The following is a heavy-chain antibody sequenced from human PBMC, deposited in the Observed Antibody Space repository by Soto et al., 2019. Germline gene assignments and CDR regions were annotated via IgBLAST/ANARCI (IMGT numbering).Heavy chain of an antibody. CDR1: GGSISSGGYY. V-gene: IGHV4-31*03. CDR2: IYYSGST. J-gene: IGHJ5*02. Sequence: QVQLQESGPGLVKPSQTLSLTCTVSGGSISSGGYYWSWIRQHPGKGLEWIGYIYYSGSTYYNPSLKSRVTISVDTSKNQFSLKLSSVTAADTAVYYCARAKKGIAAAENWFDPWGQGNLVTVSS. D-gene: IGHD6-13*01. CDR3: ARAKKGIAAAENWFDP.